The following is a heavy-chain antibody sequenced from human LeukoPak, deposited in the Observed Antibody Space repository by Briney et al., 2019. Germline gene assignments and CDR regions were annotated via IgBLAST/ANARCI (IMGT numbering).Heavy chain of an antibody. J-gene: IGHJ6*03. CDR1: GGSISTYY. CDR2: INHSGGT. V-gene: IGHV4-34*01. Sequence: SETLSLTCTVSGGSISTYYWSWIRQTPGKGLEWIGEINHSGGTNYNPSLKSRVTIAVDTTKNQFSLKLSSVTAADTTVYYCARGNIVVVVAQGDYYYYMDVWGKGTTVTVSS. CDR3: ARGNIVVVVAQGDYYYYMDV. D-gene: IGHD2-15*01.